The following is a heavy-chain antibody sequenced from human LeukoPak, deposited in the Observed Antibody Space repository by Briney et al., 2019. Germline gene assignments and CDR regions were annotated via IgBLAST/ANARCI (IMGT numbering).Heavy chain of an antibody. CDR2: IKQDGSEK. CDR3: ARGVIWETLSSSSWYLDDYYYYGMDV. CDR1: GFTFSSYW. J-gene: IGHJ6*02. Sequence: GGSLRLSCAASGFTFSSYWMSWVRQAPGKGLEWVANIKQDGSEKYYVDSVKGRFTISRDNAKNSLYLQMNSLRAEDTAVYYCARGVIWETLSSSSWYLDDYYYYGMDVWGQGTTVTASS. D-gene: IGHD6-13*01. V-gene: IGHV3-7*04.